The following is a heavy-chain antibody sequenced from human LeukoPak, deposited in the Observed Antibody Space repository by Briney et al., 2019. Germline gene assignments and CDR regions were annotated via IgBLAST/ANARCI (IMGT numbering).Heavy chain of an antibody. J-gene: IGHJ4*02. CDR3: ARGIRRYCSGGSCQNFDY. CDR2: IYYSGST. Sequence: SGTLSLTCTVSGGSISSYYWSWIRQPPGKGLEWIGFIYYSGSTNYNPSLKSRVTISVDTSKNQFSLKLSSVTAADTAVYYCARGIRRYCSGGSCQNFDYWGQGTLVTVSS. D-gene: IGHD2-15*01. CDR1: GGSISSYY. V-gene: IGHV4-59*12.